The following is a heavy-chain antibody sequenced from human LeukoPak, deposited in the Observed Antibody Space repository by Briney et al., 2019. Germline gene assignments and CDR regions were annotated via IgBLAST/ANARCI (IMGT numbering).Heavy chain of an antibody. J-gene: IGHJ6*02. Sequence: GRSLRLSCAASGFTFSSYGMHWVRQAPGKGLEWVAVIWYDGSNKYYADSVKGRFTISRDNSKNTLYLQMNSLRAEDMAVYYCARGNYGMDVRGQGTTVTVSS. V-gene: IGHV3-33*01. CDR2: IWYDGSNK. CDR3: ARGNYGMDV. CDR1: GFTFSSYG.